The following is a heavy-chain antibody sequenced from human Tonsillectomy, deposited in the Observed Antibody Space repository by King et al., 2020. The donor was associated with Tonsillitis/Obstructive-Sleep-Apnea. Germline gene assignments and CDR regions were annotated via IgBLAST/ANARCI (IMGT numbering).Heavy chain of an antibody. CDR2: IKSKTDGGTT. Sequence: VQLAESGGGLVKSGGSLRLSCAASGFTLSNAWMSWVRQAPGKGLEWVGRIKSKTDGGTTDYITPVKGRFTISRDDSKNTLFLQMNSLKTEDTAVYYCTTLSGWSFDHWGQGTLVTVSS. J-gene: IGHJ5*02. CDR3: TTLSGWSFDH. CDR1: GFTLSNAW. V-gene: IGHV3-15*01. D-gene: IGHD6-19*01.